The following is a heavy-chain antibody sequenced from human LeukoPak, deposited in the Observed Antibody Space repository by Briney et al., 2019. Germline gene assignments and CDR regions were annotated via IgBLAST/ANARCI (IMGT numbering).Heavy chain of an antibody. CDR2: LNNGANT. D-gene: IGHD6-19*01. Sequence: GGSLRLSCAASGFTFSDYAMTWVRQAPGKGLEWVSALNNGANTYYADSVKGRFTISRDNAKNSLYLQMNSLRAEDTALYYCAKDIEPLTNTHGWVGGAFDIWGQGTMVTVSS. J-gene: IGHJ3*02. CDR1: GFTFSDYA. CDR3: AKDIEPLTNTHGWVGGAFDI. V-gene: IGHV3-23*01.